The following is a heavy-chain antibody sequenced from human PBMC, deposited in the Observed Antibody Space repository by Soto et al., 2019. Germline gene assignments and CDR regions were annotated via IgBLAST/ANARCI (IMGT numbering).Heavy chain of an antibody. CDR1: GGTFSSYA. J-gene: IGHJ6*02. D-gene: IGHD1-26*01. CDR2: IIPIFGTA. Sequence: QVQLVQSGAEVKKPGSSVKVSCKASGGTFSSYAISWVRQAPGQGLEWMGGIIPIFGTANYAQKFQGRVRITADESTSTAYMELSSLRSEDTAVYYCATRNQSGYYYYYGMDVWGQGTTVTVSS. V-gene: IGHV1-69*01. CDR3: ATRNQSGYYYYYGMDV.